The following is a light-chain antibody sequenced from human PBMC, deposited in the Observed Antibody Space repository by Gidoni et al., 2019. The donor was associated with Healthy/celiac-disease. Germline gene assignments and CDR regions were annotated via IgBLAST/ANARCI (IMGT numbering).Light chain of an antibody. CDR2: GAS. Sequence: EIGLTQSPGTLSLSPGERATLSCRASQSVSSSYLVWYQQKPGQAPRLLIYGASSRATGIPDRFSGSGSGTDFTLTISRLEPEDFAVYYCQQYGSSPPFTFGPGTKVDIK. J-gene: IGKJ3*01. CDR3: QQYGSSPPFT. V-gene: IGKV3-20*01. CDR1: QSVSSSY.